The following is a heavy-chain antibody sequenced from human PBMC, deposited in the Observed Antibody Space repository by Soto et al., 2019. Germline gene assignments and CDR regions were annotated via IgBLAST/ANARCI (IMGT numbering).Heavy chain of an antibody. CDR1: GYIFITYG. CDR3: ARDLDGSGSYYTGY. D-gene: IGHD3-10*01. J-gene: IGHJ4*02. V-gene: IGHV1-18*01. Sequence: GAAVQVSWKASGYIFITYGSIWVRQATGQGLEWMGRISTYNGNTNYAQNLQGRVTMTADTSTNTAYMELRSLRSDDTAVYYCARDLDGSGSYYTGYWGPGTLVT. CDR2: ISTYNGNT.